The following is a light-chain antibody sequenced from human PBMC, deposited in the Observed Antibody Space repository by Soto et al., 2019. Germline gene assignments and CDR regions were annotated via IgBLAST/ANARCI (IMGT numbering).Light chain of an antibody. CDR2: AAS. CDR3: QQLNSYPL. CDR1: QGISSY. J-gene: IGKJ4*01. Sequence: DIQLTQSPSFLSASVGDRVTITCRASQGISSYLAWYQQKPGKAPKLLIYAASTLQSGVPSRFSGSGSGTEFTLTIISLQPEDFATYYCQQLNSYPLFGGGTKVEIK. V-gene: IGKV1-9*01.